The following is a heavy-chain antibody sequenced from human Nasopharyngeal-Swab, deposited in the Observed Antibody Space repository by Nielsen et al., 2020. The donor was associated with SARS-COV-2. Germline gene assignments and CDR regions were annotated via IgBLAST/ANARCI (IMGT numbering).Heavy chain of an antibody. J-gene: IGHJ6*02. CDR3: ARDQGSSWGLGYGMDV. CDR1: GGSISSGGYY. D-gene: IGHD6-13*01. Sequence: SATLSLTCTVSGGSISSGGYYWSWIRQHPGKGLEWIGYIYYSGSTYYNPSLKSRVTISVDTSKNQFSLKLSSVTAADTAVYYCARDQGSSWGLGYGMDVWGQGTTVTVSS. V-gene: IGHV4-31*03. CDR2: IYYSGST.